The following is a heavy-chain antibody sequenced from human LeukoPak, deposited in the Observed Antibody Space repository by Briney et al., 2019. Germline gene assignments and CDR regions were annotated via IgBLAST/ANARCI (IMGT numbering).Heavy chain of an antibody. CDR3: TRDISGGYFNWFDP. D-gene: IGHD2-15*01. CDR2: ITWNSEDI. Sequence: PGGSLRLSCAASGFRFGDYAMHWVRQAPGKGLEWVSGITWNSEDIGYADSVKGRFTISRDNAKNSLHLQMNSLTSDDTGLYYCTRDISGGYFNWFDPWGQGTLVFVSS. CDR1: GFRFGDYA. J-gene: IGHJ5*02. V-gene: IGHV3-9*01.